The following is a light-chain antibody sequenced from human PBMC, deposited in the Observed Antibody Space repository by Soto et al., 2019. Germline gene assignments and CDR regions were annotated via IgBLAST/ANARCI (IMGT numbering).Light chain of an antibody. V-gene: IGKV3-11*01. Sequence: EIVLTQSPATLSLSPGERATLSCGASQSVSSYLAWYQQKPGQGPRLLIYDASNRATGIPARFSGSGSGTDFTLTISSLEPEDFAVYYCQQRSNWPLTFGGGTKVEIK. J-gene: IGKJ4*01. CDR2: DAS. CDR3: QQRSNWPLT. CDR1: QSVSSY.